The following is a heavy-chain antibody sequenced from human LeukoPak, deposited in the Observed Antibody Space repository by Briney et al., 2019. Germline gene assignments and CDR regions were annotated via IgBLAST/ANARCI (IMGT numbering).Heavy chain of an antibody. J-gene: IGHJ3*02. CDR3: ARRSVLPLNAFDI. V-gene: IGHV3-64*01. D-gene: IGHD2-15*01. CDR2: ITTNGGGT. CDR1: GFTLSTYE. Sequence: PGGSLRLSCAASGFTLSTYEMHWVRQAPGKGLECVSIITTNGGGTYYANSVKGRFTISRDNSKNTLLLQMGSLRADDMAVYYCARRSVLPLNAFDIWGQGTMVTVSS.